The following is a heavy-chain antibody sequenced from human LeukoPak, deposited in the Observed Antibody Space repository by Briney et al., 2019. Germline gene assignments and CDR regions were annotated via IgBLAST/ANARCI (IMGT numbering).Heavy chain of an antibody. CDR1: DDYG. CDR3: SGFSGSHGDVYLDY. D-gene: IGHD1-26*01. J-gene: IGHJ4*02. Sequence: DDYGMNWIRQHPGKGLEWIGYIYYSGSTYYNPSLKSRVTISVDTSKNQFSLKLSSVTAADTAVYYCSGFSGSHGDVYLDYWGQGTLVTVSS. V-gene: IGHV4-31*02. CDR2: IYYSGST.